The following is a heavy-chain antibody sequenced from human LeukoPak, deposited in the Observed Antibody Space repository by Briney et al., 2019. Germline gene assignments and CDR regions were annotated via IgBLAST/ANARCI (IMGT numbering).Heavy chain of an antibody. CDR3: ARDTVSVLSPVRGEWEPKVLMGYYYYYMDV. CDR2: INPSGGST. Sequence: ASVKVSCKASGYTFTSYYMHWVRQAPGQGLEWMGIINPSGGSTSYAQKFQGRVTMTRDTSTSTVYMELSSLRSEDTAVYYCARDTVSVLSPVRGEWEPKVLMGYYYYYMDVWGKGTTVTISS. J-gene: IGHJ6*03. V-gene: IGHV1-46*01. D-gene: IGHD1-26*01. CDR1: GYTFTSYY.